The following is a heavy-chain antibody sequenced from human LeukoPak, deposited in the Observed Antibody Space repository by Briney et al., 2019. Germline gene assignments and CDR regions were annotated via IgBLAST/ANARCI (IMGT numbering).Heavy chain of an antibody. J-gene: IGHJ1*01. CDR1: GYTFTSYG. CDR2: ITDYNRNT. D-gene: IGHD4-17*01. CDR3: AREGGLRRTAEYFQH. V-gene: IGHV1-18*01. Sequence: ASVKVSCKASGYTFTSYGISWVRQAPGQGLEWMGWITDYNRNTYYAQKFQGRVTMTIDTSTSTAYMELRSLRSDDTAVYYCAREGGLRRTAEYFQHWGQGTLVTVSS.